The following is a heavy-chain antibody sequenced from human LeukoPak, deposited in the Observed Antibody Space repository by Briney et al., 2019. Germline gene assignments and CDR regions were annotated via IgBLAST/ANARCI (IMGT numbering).Heavy chain of an antibody. Sequence: GGSLRLSCAASGFTFSSYAMSWVRQAPGKGLEWVSAISGSGGSTYYADSVKGRFTISIDNSKNTLYLQMNSLRAEDTAVYYCAKLLNYIQGLDYWGQGTLVTVSS. V-gene: IGHV3-23*01. CDR3: AKLLNYIQGLDY. CDR1: GFTFSSYA. CDR2: ISGSGGST. D-gene: IGHD4-11*01. J-gene: IGHJ4*02.